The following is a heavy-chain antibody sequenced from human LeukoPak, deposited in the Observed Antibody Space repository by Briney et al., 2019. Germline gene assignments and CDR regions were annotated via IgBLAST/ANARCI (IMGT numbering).Heavy chain of an antibody. CDR2: IYYTRST. J-gene: IGHJ2*01. Sequence: SETLSLTCTVSGGSISSSSHYWGWIRQPPGKGLEWIGSIYYTRSTYYNPSLKSRVTISVDTSKSQFSLKLTSVTAADTAVYYCARGVTMIVVVIHDWYFDLWGRGTLVTVSS. D-gene: IGHD3-22*01. CDR3: ARGVTMIVVVIHDWYFDL. CDR1: GGSISSSSHY. V-gene: IGHV4-39*01.